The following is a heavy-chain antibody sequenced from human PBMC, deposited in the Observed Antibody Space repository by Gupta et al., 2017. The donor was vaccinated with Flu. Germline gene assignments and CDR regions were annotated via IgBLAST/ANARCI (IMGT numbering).Heavy chain of an antibody. CDR2: IYYSGST. D-gene: IGHD3-3*01. CDR3: ARHAFSDHFNTIFGHMDV. V-gene: IGHV4-59*08. CDR1: GGSISSYY. Sequence: QVQLQESGPGLVKPSETLSLTCTVSGGSISSYYWSWIRQPPGKGLEWIGYIYYSGSTNYNPSLKSRVTISVDTSKNQFSLKLSSVTAADTAVYYCARHAFSDHFNTIFGHMDVWGKGTTVTVSS. J-gene: IGHJ6*03.